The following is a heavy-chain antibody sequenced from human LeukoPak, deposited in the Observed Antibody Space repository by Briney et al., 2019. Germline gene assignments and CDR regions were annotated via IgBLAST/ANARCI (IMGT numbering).Heavy chain of an antibody. V-gene: IGHV1-69*13. CDR1: GGTFSSYA. J-gene: IGHJ6*03. CDR2: IIPIFGTA. D-gene: IGHD5-18*01. Sequence: SVKLSCTASGGTFSSYAISWVRHAPGQGLEWMGGIIPIFGTANYAQKFQGRVTITADESTSTAYMELSSLRSEDTAVYYCAIHPKFGYSYGPGAAGYMDVWGKGTTVTISS. CDR3: AIHPKFGYSYGPGAAGYMDV.